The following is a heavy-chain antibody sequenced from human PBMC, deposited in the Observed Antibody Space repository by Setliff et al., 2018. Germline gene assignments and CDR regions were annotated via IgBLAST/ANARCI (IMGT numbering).Heavy chain of an antibody. D-gene: IGHD3-16*01. V-gene: IGHV3-7*01. CDR3: ARDRGGGLYDS. CDR1: GFSLSIFW. J-gene: IGHJ4*02. Sequence: QPGGSLRLSCAASGFSLSIFWMSWVRQAPGKGLEWVASIKQDGSDKYYVDSVKGRFTISRDNAKNSLFLQMNNLRAEDTAIYFCARDRGGGLYDSWGQGTLVTVSS. CDR2: IKQDGSDK.